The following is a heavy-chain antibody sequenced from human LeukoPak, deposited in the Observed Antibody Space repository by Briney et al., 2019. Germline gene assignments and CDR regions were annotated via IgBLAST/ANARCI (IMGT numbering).Heavy chain of an antibody. Sequence: GGSLRLSCAASGFTFSSYAMSWVRQAPGKGLEWVSAISGSGGGTYYADSVKGRFTISRDNSKNTLSLQMNSLRAEDTAVYHCAKGLVGTGYFQHWGQGTLVTVSS. J-gene: IGHJ1*01. CDR3: AKGLVGTGYFQH. D-gene: IGHD2-8*02. CDR1: GFTFSSYA. V-gene: IGHV3-23*01. CDR2: ISGSGGGT.